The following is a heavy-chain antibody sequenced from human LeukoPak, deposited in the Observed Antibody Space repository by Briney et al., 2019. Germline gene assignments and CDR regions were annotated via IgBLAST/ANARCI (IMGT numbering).Heavy chain of an antibody. CDR2: ISGSGGST. D-gene: IGHD6-19*01. CDR1: GFTFSSYA. V-gene: IGHV3-23*01. J-gene: IGHJ4*02. Sequence: PGGSLRLSCAASGFTFSSYAMSWVRQAPGKGLEWVSAISGSGGSTYYADSVKGRSTISRDNSKSTLYLQMNSLRAEDTAVYYCAKGKYSSGWSYFDYWGQGTLVTVSS. CDR3: AKGKYSSGWSYFDY.